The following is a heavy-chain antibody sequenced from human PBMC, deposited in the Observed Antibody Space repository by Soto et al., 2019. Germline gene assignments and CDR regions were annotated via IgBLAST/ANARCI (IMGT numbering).Heavy chain of an antibody. Sequence: GASVKVSCKASGYTFTSYGISWVRQAPGQGLEWMGWISAYNGNTNYAQKLQGRVTMTTDTSTSTAYMELRSLRSDDTAVYYCAREAYGDYSPYYMDVWGKGTTVTVSS. D-gene: IGHD4-17*01. J-gene: IGHJ6*03. V-gene: IGHV1-18*01. CDR2: ISAYNGNT. CDR1: GYTFTSYG. CDR3: AREAYGDYSPYYMDV.